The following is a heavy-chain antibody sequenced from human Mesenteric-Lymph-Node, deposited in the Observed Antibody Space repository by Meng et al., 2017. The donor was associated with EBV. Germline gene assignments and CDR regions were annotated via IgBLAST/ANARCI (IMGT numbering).Heavy chain of an antibody. CDR3: ARDRHFDP. J-gene: IGHJ5*02. CDR1: GGSLSGYY. Sequence: QVRLQQWGAGLLKPSETLSLTCGVYGGSLSGYYWNWIRQPPGKGLEWIGDINHGGSTSYNPSLKSRVTISVDTSKNEFSLKMTSVTAADTAVYYCARDRHFDPWGQGTLVTVSS. V-gene: IGHV4-34*01. CDR2: INHGGST.